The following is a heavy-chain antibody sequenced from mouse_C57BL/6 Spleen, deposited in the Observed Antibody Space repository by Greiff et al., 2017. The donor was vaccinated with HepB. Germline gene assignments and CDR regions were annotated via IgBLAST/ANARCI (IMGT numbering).Heavy chain of an antibody. CDR1: GYAFSSYW. J-gene: IGHJ2*01. V-gene: IGHV1-80*01. CDR2: IYPGDGDT. CDR3: AREGVTVVAYYFDY. D-gene: IGHD1-1*01. Sequence: VMLVESGAELVKPGASVKISCKASGYAFSSYWMNWVKQRPGKGLEWIGQIYPGDGDTNYNGKFKGKATLTADKSSSTAYMQLSSLTSEDSAVYFCAREGVTVVAYYFDYWGQGTTLTVSS.